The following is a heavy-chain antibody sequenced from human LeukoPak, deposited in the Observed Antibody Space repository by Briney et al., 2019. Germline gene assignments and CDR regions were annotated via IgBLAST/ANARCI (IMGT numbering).Heavy chain of an antibody. CDR2: FEPEEREHGET. J-gene: IGHJ3*02. CDR1: GYSLSDLS. CDR3: ATDRLEIYALHI. D-gene: IGHD1-1*01. V-gene: IGHV1-24*01. Sequence: ASVKVSCKVSGYSLSDLSIHWVRHVPGKGLEWMGGFEPEEREHGETIYAQKFEGRLTLTEDTATDTAYMELVSLTSADTAVYYCATDRLEIYALHIWGQGTVVTVSS.